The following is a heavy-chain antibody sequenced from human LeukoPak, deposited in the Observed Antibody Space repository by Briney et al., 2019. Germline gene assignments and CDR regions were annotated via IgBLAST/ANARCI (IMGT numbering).Heavy chain of an antibody. CDR1: GGSLSSYY. D-gene: IGHD5-12*01. Sequence: SETLSLTCTVSGGSLSSYYWSWVRQPPGKGLEWIGYIYYSGSTNYNPSLKSRVTISVDTSKNQFSLKLSSVTAADTAVYYCARLQYSGYDTSGRRYYYYGMDVWGQGTTVTASS. CDR2: IYYSGST. CDR3: ARLQYSGYDTSGRRYYYYGMDV. V-gene: IGHV4-59*08. J-gene: IGHJ6*02.